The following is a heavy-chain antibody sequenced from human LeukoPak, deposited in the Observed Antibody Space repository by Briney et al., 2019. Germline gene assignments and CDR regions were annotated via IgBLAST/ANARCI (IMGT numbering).Heavy chain of an antibody. D-gene: IGHD5-12*01. CDR1: GGTFSSYA. CDR2: IIPILGIA. V-gene: IGHV1-69*04. J-gene: IGHJ4*02. Sequence: ASVKVSCKASGGTFSSYAISWVRQAPGQGREWMGRIIPILGIANYAQKFQGRVMITADKSTSTAYMELSSLRSEDTAVYYCAGTGQGDIVATIFDYWGQGTLVTVSS. CDR3: AGTGQGDIVATIFDY.